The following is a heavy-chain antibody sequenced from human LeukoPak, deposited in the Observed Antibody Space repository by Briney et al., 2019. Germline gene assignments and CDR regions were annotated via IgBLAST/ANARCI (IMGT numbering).Heavy chain of an antibody. D-gene: IGHD6-13*01. J-gene: IGHJ4*02. V-gene: IGHV3-30*18. CDR3: AKSGGLAAAGLGY. CDR1: GFTFSSYG. CDR2: ISYDGSNK. Sequence: GGSLRLSCAASGFTFSSYGMHWVRQAPGKGLEWVAVISYDGSNKYYADSVKGRFTISRDNSKNTLYLQMNSLRPEDTAVYYCAKSGGLAAAGLGYWGQGTLVTVSS.